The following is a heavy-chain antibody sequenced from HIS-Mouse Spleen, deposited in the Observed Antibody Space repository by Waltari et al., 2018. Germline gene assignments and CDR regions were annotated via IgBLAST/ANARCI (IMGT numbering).Heavy chain of an antibody. CDR3: TRVGVAYYDSSGDDAFDI. CDR2: IRSKAYGGTT. Sequence: EVQLVESGGGLVKPGRSLRLSCTASGFTFGDYAMSWFRQAPGKGSGWVGFIRSKAYGGTTEYAASVKGRFTISRDDSKSIAYLQMNSLKTEDTAVYYCTRVGVAYYDSSGDDAFDIWGQGTMVTVSS. V-gene: IGHV3-49*05. D-gene: IGHD3-22*01. CDR1: GFTFGDYA. J-gene: IGHJ3*02.